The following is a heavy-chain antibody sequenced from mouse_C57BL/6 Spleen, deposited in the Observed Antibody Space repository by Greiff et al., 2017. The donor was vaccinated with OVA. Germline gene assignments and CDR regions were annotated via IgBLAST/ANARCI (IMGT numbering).Heavy chain of an antibody. V-gene: IGHV1-53*01. CDR3: AREVTYYGNSYWYFDV. Sequence: QVQLQQPGTELVKPGASVKLSCKASGYTFTSYWMHWVKQRPGQGLEWIGNINPSNGGTNYNEKFKSKATLTVDKSSSTAYMQLSSLTSEDSAVYYCAREVTYYGNSYWYFDVWGTGTTVTVSS. J-gene: IGHJ1*03. CDR2: INPSNGGT. D-gene: IGHD2-1*01. CDR1: GYTFTSYW.